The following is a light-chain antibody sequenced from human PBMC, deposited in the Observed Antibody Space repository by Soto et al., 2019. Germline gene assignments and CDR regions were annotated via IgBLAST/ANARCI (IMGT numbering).Light chain of an antibody. J-gene: IGKJ1*01. CDR2: AAS. V-gene: IGKV1-6*01. CDR1: QGIRSE. CDR3: LHDYNYPRT. Sequence: AIQMTQSPSSLSASVGDRVIITCRASQGIRSELAWYQQKPGKAPDLLIYAASTLQPGVPYRFRGSGSGTDFTLTISNLQPEDFATYYCLHDYNYPRTFGQGTKVEIK.